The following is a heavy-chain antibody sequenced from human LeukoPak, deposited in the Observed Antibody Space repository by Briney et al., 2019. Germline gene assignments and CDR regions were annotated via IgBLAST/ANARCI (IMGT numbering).Heavy chain of an antibody. CDR2: INPNSGGT. CDR3: ARSFRVYNPRFDF. D-gene: IGHD1-1*01. Sequence: ASVKVSCRASGYTFTGYYIHWVRQAPGQGLEWMGWINPNSGGTNYPQKFQGRVTMTRDTSISTAYMELSRLRSDDTAMYYCARSFRVYNPRFDFWGQGSLVTVSS. CDR1: GYTFTGYY. V-gene: IGHV1-2*02. J-gene: IGHJ4*02.